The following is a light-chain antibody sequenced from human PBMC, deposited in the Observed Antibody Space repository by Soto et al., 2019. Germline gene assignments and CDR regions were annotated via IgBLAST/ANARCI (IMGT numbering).Light chain of an antibody. CDR1: QRVSGGF. J-gene: IGKJ1*01. CDR3: QQYGSSPS. Sequence: IVLTQSPATLSFSPGEIATLYFGASQRVSGGFLAWYQQKPGLAPRLILYDTSFRATGIPDRFSGSGSGTDFTLTISRLDPEDFAVYYCQQYGSSPSFGQGTKVDIK. V-gene: IGKV3D-20*01. CDR2: DTS.